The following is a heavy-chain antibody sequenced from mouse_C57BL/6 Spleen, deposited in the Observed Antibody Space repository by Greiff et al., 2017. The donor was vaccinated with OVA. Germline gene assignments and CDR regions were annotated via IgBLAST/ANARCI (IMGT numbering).Heavy chain of an antibody. CDR3: ARYTTTGVAYYFDY. J-gene: IGHJ2*01. CDR1: GFTFTDYY. Sequence: EVQVVESGGGLVQPGGSLSLSCAASGFTFTDYYMSWVRQPPGKALEWLGFIRNKANGYTTEYSASVKVRFTISRDNSQSILYLQMNALRAEDSATYYCARYTTTGVAYYFDYWGQGTTLTVSS. V-gene: IGHV7-3*01. D-gene: IGHD1-1*01. CDR2: IRNKANGYTT.